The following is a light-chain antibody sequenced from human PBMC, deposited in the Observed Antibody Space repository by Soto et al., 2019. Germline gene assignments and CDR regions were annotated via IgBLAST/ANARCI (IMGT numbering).Light chain of an antibody. J-gene: IGKJ4*01. CDR2: DSS. V-gene: IGKV3-15*01. CDR3: QQYENWPPLT. CDR1: QSVSRS. Sequence: EIVMTQSPATLSVSPGERATLSCRASQSVSRSLAWYQQKPGQPPRLLIYDSSIRATGIPARFSGRGSGTEFTLTISSLQSEDFAVYYCQQYENWPPLTFGGGTKVEIK.